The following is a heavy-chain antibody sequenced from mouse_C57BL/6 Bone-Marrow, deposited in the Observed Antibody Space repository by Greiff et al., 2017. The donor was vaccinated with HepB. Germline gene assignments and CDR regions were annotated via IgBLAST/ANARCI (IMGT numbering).Heavy chain of an antibody. CDR2: ISGGGGNT. V-gene: IGHV5-9*01. CDR1: GFTFSSYT. Sequence: EVQRVESGGGLVKPGGSLKLSCAASGFTFSSYTMSWVRQTPEKRVEWVATISGGGGNTCYPDSVKGRFTISRDNARNTLYLQISGLRSEDTALYCCARDGYYPYYFDYWGQGTTLAVSS. D-gene: IGHD2-3*01. J-gene: IGHJ2*01. CDR3: ARDGYYPYYFDY.